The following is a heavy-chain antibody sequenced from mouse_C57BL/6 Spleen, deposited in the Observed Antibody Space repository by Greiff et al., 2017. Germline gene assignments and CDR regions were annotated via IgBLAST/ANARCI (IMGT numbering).Heavy chain of an antibody. CDR1: GYTFTSYW. CDR2: IDPSDSET. Sequence: QVQLQQSGAELVRPGSSVKLSCKASGYTFTSYWMHWVKQRPIQGLEWIGNIDPSDSETHYNQKFKDKATLTVDKSSSTAYMQLSSLTSEDSAVYYCARGGTTVVAYYFDYWGQGTTLTVSS. V-gene: IGHV1-52*01. J-gene: IGHJ2*01. D-gene: IGHD1-1*01. CDR3: ARGGTTVVAYYFDY.